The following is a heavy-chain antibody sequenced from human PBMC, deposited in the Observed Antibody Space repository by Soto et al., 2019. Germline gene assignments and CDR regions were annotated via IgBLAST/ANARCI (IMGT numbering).Heavy chain of an antibody. V-gene: IGHV5-51*01. Sequence: GESLKISCKGSGYSFTSYWIGWVRQMPGKGLEWMGIIYPGDSDTRYSPSFQGQVTISADKSISTAYLQWSSLKASDTAMYYCARHRSSSYYYMDFWGKGTTVTVSS. CDR1: GYSFTSYW. CDR3: ARHRSSSYYYMDF. CDR2: IYPGDSDT. J-gene: IGHJ6*03. D-gene: IGHD6-6*01.